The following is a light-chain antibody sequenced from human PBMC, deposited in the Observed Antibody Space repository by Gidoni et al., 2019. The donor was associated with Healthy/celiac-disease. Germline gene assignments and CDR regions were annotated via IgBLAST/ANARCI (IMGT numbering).Light chain of an antibody. J-gene: IGKJ1*01. CDR2: GAS. CDR3: QQYNNRPWT. Sequence: ILMTQSPATLSVSPGERATLSCRASQSVSSNLAWYQQKPGQAPRLLIYGASTRDTGIPARFSGSGSGTEFTLTISSLQSEDFAVYYCQQYNNRPWTFGQGTKVEIK. V-gene: IGKV3-15*01. CDR1: QSVSSN.